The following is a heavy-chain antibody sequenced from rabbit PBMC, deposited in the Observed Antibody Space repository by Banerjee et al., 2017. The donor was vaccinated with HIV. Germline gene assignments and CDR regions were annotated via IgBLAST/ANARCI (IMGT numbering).Heavy chain of an antibody. CDR2: IFTSSAGP. CDR3: ARDLAGVIGWNFGL. V-gene: IGHV1S45*01. J-gene: IGHJ6*01. Sequence: QESLKESGGGLVQPGGSLTLTCTASGFSFSSNYWICWVRQAPGKGLEWIACIFTSSAGPSYASWAKGRFTISSDNAQNTVDLKMNSLTAADTATYFCARDLAGVIGWNFGLWGPGTLVTVS. CDR1: GFSFSSNYW. D-gene: IGHD4-1*01.